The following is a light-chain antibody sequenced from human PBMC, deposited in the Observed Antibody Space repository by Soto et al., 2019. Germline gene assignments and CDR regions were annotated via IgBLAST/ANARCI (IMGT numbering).Light chain of an antibody. CDR1: SGHSDYA. Sequence: QLVLTQSPSASASPGASVKLTCTLSSGHSDYAIAWHQQQPEKGPRYLMKVTSDGSHTKGDGIPDRFSGSSSGADRYLTISSLRSDDEADYYCQAWGTGGVFGGGTQLPSS. V-gene: IGLV4-69*01. CDR2: VTSDGSH. CDR3: QAWGTGGV. J-gene: IGLJ7*01.